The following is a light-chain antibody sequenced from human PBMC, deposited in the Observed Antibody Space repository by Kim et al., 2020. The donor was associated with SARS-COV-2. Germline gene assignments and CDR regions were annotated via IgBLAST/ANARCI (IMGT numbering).Light chain of an antibody. V-gene: IGKV3-15*01. Sequence: EIVLTQSPGTLSLSPGGRATLSCRASQSVGNDLAWYQQKPGQAPRLLIYSASTRATGIPARFSGSGSGTEFTLTISSLQSEDFAVYYCQQYSNWPPETFGQGTKLEI. CDR3: QQYSNWPPET. CDR2: SAS. J-gene: IGKJ2*01. CDR1: QSVGND.